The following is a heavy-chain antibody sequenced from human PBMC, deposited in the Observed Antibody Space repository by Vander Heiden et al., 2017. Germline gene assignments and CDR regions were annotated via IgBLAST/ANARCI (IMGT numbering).Heavy chain of an antibody. Sequence: QVQLVESGGGVVQPGRSLRLSCAASGFTLSSYGMHWVRQAPGKGLEWVAVIWYDGSNKYYADSVKGRFTISRDNSKNTLYLQMNSLRAEDTAVYYCARTFKPPYSSSWYYFDYWGQGTLVTVSS. CDR1: GFTLSSYG. CDR2: IWYDGSNK. V-gene: IGHV3-33*01. J-gene: IGHJ4*02. D-gene: IGHD6-13*01. CDR3: ARTFKPPYSSSWYYFDY.